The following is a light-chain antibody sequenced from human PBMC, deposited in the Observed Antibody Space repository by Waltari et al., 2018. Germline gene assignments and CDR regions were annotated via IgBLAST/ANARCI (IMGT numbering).Light chain of an antibody. CDR1: SSDVGFSNY. CDR3: NSYTVIGTYV. CDR2: EVY. J-gene: IGLJ1*01. Sequence: QSALTQPASVSGSPGQSITISCTGTSSDVGFSNYVSWYQQHPGKAPKLIVYEVYYRPAGVSHRFFGSKSGNTASLTISGLQPEDEADYYCNSYTVIGTYVFGTGTKVTVL. V-gene: IGLV2-14*01.